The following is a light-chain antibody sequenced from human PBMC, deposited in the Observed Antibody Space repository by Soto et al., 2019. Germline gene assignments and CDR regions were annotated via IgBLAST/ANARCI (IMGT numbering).Light chain of an antibody. CDR2: QTS. V-gene: IGKV3-11*01. J-gene: IGKJ1*01. CDR3: HQRQSWPRT. Sequence: EIELTQSPSSLSSFPGDRVTLSCRASQYINTRLAWYQHRPGQAPRLLIYQTSIRAAGIPARFSASGSGTDLTLTISDVQPEDFALYYCHQRQSWPRTFGQGTKVDI. CDR1: QYINTR.